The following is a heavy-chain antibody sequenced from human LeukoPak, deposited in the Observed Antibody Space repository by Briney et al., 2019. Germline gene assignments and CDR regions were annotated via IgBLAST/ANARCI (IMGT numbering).Heavy chain of an antibody. D-gene: IGHD5-18*01. J-gene: IGHJ6*03. CDR3: ARDPLQDTVMVSYYYYYCLDV. CDR1: GYTFTGHY. V-gene: IGHV1-2*02. Sequence: ASVKVSCKASGYTFTGHYMHWVRQAPGQGLEWMGWINPNSGGTNYAQKFQGRVTMTRDTSISTAYMEVSRPRSDDTAVYYCARDPLQDTVMVSYYYYYCLDVWGKGTTVTVSS. CDR2: INPNSGGT.